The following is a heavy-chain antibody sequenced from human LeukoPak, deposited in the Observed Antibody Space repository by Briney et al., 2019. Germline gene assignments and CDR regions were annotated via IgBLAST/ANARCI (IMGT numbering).Heavy chain of an antibody. V-gene: IGHV3-74*01. J-gene: IGHJ4*02. Sequence: GGSLRLSCAASGFTFSSYWMHWVRQAPGKGLVWVSRINSDAYSTNYADSVKGRFTISRDNAKKTLYLQMNSLRAEDTAVYYCAIAAGNQLLYWGQGTLVTVSS. CDR3: AIAAGNQLLY. D-gene: IGHD2-2*01. CDR1: GFTFSSYW. CDR2: INSDAYST.